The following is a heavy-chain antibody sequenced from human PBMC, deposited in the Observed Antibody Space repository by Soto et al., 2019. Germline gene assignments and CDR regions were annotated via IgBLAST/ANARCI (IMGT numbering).Heavy chain of an antibody. Sequence: SETLSLTCIVSGVSVRSYTWSWVRQPANKGLEWIGRVFSSGSATYNPSLKGRVSITMDTPENRISLKLDSVTAADAGVYFCARDGMTTGDTWGPGTLVTVSS. D-gene: IGHD2-21*02. V-gene: IGHV4-4*07. CDR3: ARDGMTTGDT. J-gene: IGHJ4*02. CDR1: GVSVRSYT. CDR2: VFSSGSA.